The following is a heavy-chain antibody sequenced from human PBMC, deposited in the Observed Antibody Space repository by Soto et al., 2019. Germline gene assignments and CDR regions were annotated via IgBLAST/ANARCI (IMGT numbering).Heavy chain of an antibody. Sequence: PGGSLRLSCSASGFTFSSYAMHWVRQAPGKGLEYVSAISSNGGSTYYAGSVKGRFTISRDNSKNTLYLQMSSLRAEDTAVYYCVNGIGSSEYSSSSWTLAYWGQGTLVTVSS. D-gene: IGHD6-6*01. V-gene: IGHV3-64D*06. J-gene: IGHJ4*02. CDR2: ISSNGGST. CDR3: VNGIGSSEYSSSSWTLAY. CDR1: GFTFSSYA.